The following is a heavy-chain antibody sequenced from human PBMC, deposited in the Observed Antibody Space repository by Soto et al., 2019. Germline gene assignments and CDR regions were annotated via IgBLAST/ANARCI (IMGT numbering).Heavy chain of an antibody. V-gene: IGHV4-59*01. J-gene: IGHJ4*02. CDR1: DGCISNFY. Sequence: PSETLSLTCTVSDGCISNFYWSWIRQPPGKGLEWIGYISSSGNTNYNPSLKSRVSISVDTSKNQFSLNLTSVTAADTAVYYCARAPMVLTRSHFDSWGQGTPVTVSS. CDR3: ARAPMVLTRSHFDS. CDR2: ISSSGNT. D-gene: IGHD3-22*01.